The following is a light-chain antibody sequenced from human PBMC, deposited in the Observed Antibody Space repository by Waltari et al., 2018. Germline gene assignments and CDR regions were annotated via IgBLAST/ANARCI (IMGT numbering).Light chain of an antibody. CDR3: LAWDNSLSAWV. CDR1: SNNVGDQG. Sequence: QAGLTQPPSVSKGLRQTATPTCTGNSNNVGDQGVVWLQQHQGHPPELLFHRNNNRPSGISERFSASRSGNTASLTITGLQSEDEADYYCLAWDNSLSAWVFGGGTKLTVL. J-gene: IGLJ3*02. CDR2: RNN. V-gene: IGLV10-54*01.